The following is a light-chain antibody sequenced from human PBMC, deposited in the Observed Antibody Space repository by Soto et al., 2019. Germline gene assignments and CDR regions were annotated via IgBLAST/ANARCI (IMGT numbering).Light chain of an antibody. J-gene: IGLJ1*01. CDR2: EVT. Sequence: QSLLTQPASVSGSPGQSIAISCPGTSSDVGGYDYVSWYQQQPDKAPKLMIYEVTKRPSGVSNRFSGSKSDNTASLTISGLQAEDEADYYCSSHTSGSTRVFGTGTKVTVL. CDR3: SSHTSGSTRV. V-gene: IGLV2-14*01. CDR1: SSDVGGYDY.